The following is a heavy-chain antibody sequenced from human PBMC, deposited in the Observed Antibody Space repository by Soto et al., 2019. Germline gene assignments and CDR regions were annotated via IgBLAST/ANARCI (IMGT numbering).Heavy chain of an antibody. Sequence: SETLSLTCTVSGGSISSYYWSWIRQPAGKGLEWIGRIYTSGSTNYNPSLKSRVTMSVDTSKNQFSLKLSSVTAADTAVYYCARVAYSNSWTSRYFDYWGQGTLVTVSS. J-gene: IGHJ4*02. V-gene: IGHV4-4*07. CDR2: IYTSGST. CDR3: ARVAYSNSWTSRYFDY. D-gene: IGHD6-13*01. CDR1: GGSISSYY.